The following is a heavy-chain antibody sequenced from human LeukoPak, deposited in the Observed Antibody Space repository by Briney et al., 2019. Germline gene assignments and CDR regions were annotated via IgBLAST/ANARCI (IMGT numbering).Heavy chain of an antibody. CDR3: AKCMEPAARGSFDY. D-gene: IGHD2-2*01. J-gene: IGHJ4*02. CDR1: GFTFNSYA. CDR2: ICGSGYTT. V-gene: IGHV3-23*01. Sequence: PGGSLRLSCAASGFTFNSYAMGWVRQAPGKGLEWVSAICGSGYTTYYADSVKGRFTISRDNSKNTLYLQVNSLRAEDTAVYYCAKCMEPAARGSFDYWGQGTLVTVSS.